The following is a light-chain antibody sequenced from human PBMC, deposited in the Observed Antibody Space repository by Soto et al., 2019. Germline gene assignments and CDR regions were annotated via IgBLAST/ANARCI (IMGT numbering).Light chain of an antibody. J-gene: IGKJ1*01. V-gene: IGKV3-20*01. Sequence: EIVLRQSPGTLSLSPGERATLSCRASQSVSNNYLAWYQQQPGQAPRLLIYGASNRATGIPDRFSGSGPRTDFTLTISRLEPEDFAVYYCQHYGSSGTFGQGTKVDIK. CDR2: GAS. CDR3: QHYGSSGT. CDR1: QSVSNNY.